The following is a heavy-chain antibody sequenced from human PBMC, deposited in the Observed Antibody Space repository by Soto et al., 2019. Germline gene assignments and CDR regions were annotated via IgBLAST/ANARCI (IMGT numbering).Heavy chain of an antibody. CDR1: GFTFSSYA. V-gene: IGHV3-30-3*01. J-gene: IGHJ4*02. Sequence: GGSLRLSCAASGFTFSSYAMHWVRQAPGKGLEWVAVISYDGSNKYYADSVKGRFTISRDNSKNTLYLQMNSLRAEDTAVYYCARDLELVRYFDYWGQGTLVTVSS. CDR2: ISYDGSNK. D-gene: IGHD2-15*01. CDR3: ARDLELVRYFDY.